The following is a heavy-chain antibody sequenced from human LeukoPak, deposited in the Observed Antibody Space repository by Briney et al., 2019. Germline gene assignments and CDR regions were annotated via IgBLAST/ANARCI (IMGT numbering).Heavy chain of an antibody. CDR3: ARGRGYSGYSH. V-gene: IGHV3-53*01. J-gene: IGHJ4*02. D-gene: IGHD5-12*01. CDR1: GFSLSGYW. Sequence: PGGSLRLSCVASGFSLSGYWMYWVRQAPGKGLEWVSVIYSGGSTYYADSVKGRFTISRDNSKNTLYLQMNSLRAEDTAVYYCARGRGYSGYSHWGQGTLVTVSS. CDR2: IYSGGST.